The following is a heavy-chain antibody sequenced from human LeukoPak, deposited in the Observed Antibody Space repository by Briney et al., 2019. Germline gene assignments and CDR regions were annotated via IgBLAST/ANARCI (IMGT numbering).Heavy chain of an antibody. V-gene: IGHV4-31*03. CDR2: IYYSGST. CDR3: ARVAPGYTVRFDY. Sequence: SQTLSLTCTVSGGSISSGGYYWSWIRQHPGKGLEWIGYIYYSGSTYYNPSLKSRVTISVDTSEDQFSLKLSSVTAADTAVYYCARVAPGYTVRFDYWGQGALVTVSS. J-gene: IGHJ4*02. CDR1: GGSISSGGYY. D-gene: IGHD6-13*01.